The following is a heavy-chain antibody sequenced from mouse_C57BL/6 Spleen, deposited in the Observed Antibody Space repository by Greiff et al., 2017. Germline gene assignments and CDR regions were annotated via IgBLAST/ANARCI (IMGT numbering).Heavy chain of an antibody. D-gene: IGHD2-1*01. CDR1: GYTFTSYW. J-gene: IGHJ1*03. CDR3: ARDGNPWYFDV. Sequence: VQLQQPGTELVKPGASVKLSCKASGYTFTSYWMHWVKQRPGQGLEWIGNINPSNGGTNYNEKFKSKATLTVDKSSSTSYMQLSSLTSEDSAVDDCARDGNPWYFDVWGTGTTVTVSS. V-gene: IGHV1-53*01. CDR2: INPSNGGT.